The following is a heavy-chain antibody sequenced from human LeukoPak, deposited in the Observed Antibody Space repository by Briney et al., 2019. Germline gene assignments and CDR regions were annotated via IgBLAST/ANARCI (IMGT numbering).Heavy chain of an antibody. CDR2: ISGGGGST. D-gene: IGHD1-7*01. Sequence: GGSLRLSCAASGFTFSSYAMSWVRQAPGKGLEWVSAISGGGGSTYYADSVKGRFTISRDDSKNTLYLQMNSLRAEDTAVYYCAKRFNYHFDYWGQGTLVTVSS. J-gene: IGHJ4*02. CDR3: AKRFNYHFDY. CDR1: GFTFSSYA. V-gene: IGHV3-23*01.